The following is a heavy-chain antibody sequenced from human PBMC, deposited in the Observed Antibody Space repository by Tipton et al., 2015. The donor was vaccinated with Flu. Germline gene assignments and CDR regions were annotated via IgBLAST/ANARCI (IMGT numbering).Heavy chain of an antibody. CDR2: IKQDGSEK. CDR1: GFTFNHYA. V-gene: IGHV3-7*01. Sequence: QLVQSGGAVVQRGGSLRLSCAASGFTFNHYAMHWVRQAPGKGLEWVANIKQDGSEKYYVDSVKGRFTISRDNAKNSLYLQMNSLRVEDTAVYYCVRAIAAAGSRWGQGTLVTVSS. D-gene: IGHD6-13*01. CDR3: VRAIAAAGSR. J-gene: IGHJ4*02.